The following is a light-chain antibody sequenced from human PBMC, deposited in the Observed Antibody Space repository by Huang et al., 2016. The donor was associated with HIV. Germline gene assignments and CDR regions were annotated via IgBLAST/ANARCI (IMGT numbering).Light chain of an antibody. Sequence: EIVLTQSPGTQSLSPGGVATLSCRASQGSTGILAWYQQRLGKPPCLLIYGASTRAPNITGRFSGSGSGADFTLTITRLRSEDSSVYYCQQYNAWPSTWTFGQGTRMEIK. V-gene: IGKV3-15*01. CDR1: QGSTGI. J-gene: IGKJ1*01. CDR2: GAS. CDR3: QQYNAWPSTWT.